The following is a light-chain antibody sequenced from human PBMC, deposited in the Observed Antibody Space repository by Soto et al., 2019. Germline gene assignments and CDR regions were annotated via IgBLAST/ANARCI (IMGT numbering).Light chain of an antibody. J-gene: IGKJ1*01. CDR3: QQYNNWPPWT. V-gene: IGKV3D-15*01. CDR2: GAS. Sequence: EIVLKQSPATLSVSPCERATLSCSASQSVSGDLAWHHHKPGQAPRLLIYGASNRATGIPDRFTGGGSGTEFTLSISSLQSGDFAVYYCQQYNNWPPWTFGQGTKV. CDR1: QSVSGD.